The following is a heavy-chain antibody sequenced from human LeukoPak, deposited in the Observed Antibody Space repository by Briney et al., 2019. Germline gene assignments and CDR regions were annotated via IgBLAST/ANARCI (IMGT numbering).Heavy chain of an antibody. J-gene: IGHJ4*02. V-gene: IGHV3-30*01. CDR2: ISYDGSNK. Sequence: GRSLRLSCAASGFTFSSYAMHWVRQAPGKGLEWVAVISYDGSNKYYADSVKDRFTISRDNSKNTLYLQMNSLRAEDTAVYYCARASYYDILGVDYWGQGTLVTVSS. D-gene: IGHD3-9*01. CDR3: ARASYYDILGVDY. CDR1: GFTFSSYA.